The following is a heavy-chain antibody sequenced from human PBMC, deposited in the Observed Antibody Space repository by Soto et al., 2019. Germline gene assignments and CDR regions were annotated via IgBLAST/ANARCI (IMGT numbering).Heavy chain of an antibody. V-gene: IGHV5-10-1*01. CDR2: IDPTDSYT. CDR3: ARLGLTATEL. CDR1: GYSFTSYW. J-gene: IGHJ1*01. Sequence: GESLKISCKGSGYSFTSYWINWVRQMPGKGLEWMGRIDPTDSYTDYSPSFQGHVTISVDKSVTTAYLQWSSLKASDTAMYYCARLGLTATELWGQGTLVTVSS. D-gene: IGHD1-7*01.